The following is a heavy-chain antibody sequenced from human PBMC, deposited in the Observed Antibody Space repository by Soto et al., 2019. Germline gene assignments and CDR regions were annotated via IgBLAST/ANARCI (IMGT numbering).Heavy chain of an antibody. CDR2: IYYSGST. Sequence: PSETLSLTCTVSGGSISSYYWSWIRQPPGKGLEWIGYIYYSGSTNYNPSLKSRVTISVDTSKNQFSLKLGSVTAADTAVYYCARGAFGRSSWVNSDYWGQGTLVTVSS. J-gene: IGHJ4*02. D-gene: IGHD6-13*01. CDR3: ARGAFGRSSWVNSDY. CDR1: GGSISSYY. V-gene: IGHV4-59*01.